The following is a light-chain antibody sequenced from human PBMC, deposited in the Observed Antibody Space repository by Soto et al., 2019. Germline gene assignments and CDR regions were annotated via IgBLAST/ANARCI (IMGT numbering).Light chain of an antibody. CDR1: QSVTSY. Sequence: EIVLTQSPATLFLSPGERATLSCRASQSVTSYLAWYQWKPGQAPRLLIYDASNRATDIPGRFSGSGSGTDFTLTISSLDPEDFAVYYCQQRSNWPFTVGPGTKVDIK. CDR3: QQRSNWPFT. CDR2: DAS. V-gene: IGKV3-11*01. J-gene: IGKJ3*01.